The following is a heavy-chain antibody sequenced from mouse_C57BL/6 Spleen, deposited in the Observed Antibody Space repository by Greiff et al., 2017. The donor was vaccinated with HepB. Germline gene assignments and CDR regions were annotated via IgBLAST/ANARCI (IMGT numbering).Heavy chain of an antibody. CDR1: GYSITSGYY. CDR3: ARDLDDGYNY. J-gene: IGHJ2*01. CDR2: ISYDGSN. Sequence: EVQLQESGPGLVKPSQSLSLTCSVTGYSITSGYYWNWIRQFPGNKLEWMGYISYDGSNNYNPSLKNRISITRDTSKNQFFLKLNSVTTEDTATYYCARDLDDGYNYWGQGTTLTVSS. V-gene: IGHV3-6*01. D-gene: IGHD2-3*01.